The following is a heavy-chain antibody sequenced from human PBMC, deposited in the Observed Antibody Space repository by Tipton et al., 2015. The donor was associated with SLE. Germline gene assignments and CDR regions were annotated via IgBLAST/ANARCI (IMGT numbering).Heavy chain of an antibody. J-gene: IGHJ4*02. CDR3: AQITSGIGAVSDGY. D-gene: IGHD6-13*01. Sequence: TLSLTCTVSGGSISSSSYYWGWIRQPPGKGLEWIGSIYYSGSTYYNPSLKSRVTISVDTSKNQFSLKLSSVTAADTALYYCAQITSGIGAVSDGYWGQGTLVTVSS. CDR2: IYYSGST. V-gene: IGHV4-39*07. CDR1: GGSISSSSYY.